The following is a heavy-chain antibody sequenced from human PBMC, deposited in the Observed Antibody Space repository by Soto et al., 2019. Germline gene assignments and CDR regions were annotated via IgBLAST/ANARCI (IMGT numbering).Heavy chain of an antibody. V-gene: IGHV4-34*01. CDR3: ARTVDEPQTGLLDY. D-gene: IGHD7-27*01. Sequence: PSETLSLTCAVYGGSVSGYYWSWIRQPPGKGLEWIGEINHSGSTNYNPSLKSRVTISVDTSKNQFSLKLSYVTAADTAVYYCARTVDEPQTGLLDYWGQGTLVTVSS. J-gene: IGHJ4*02. CDR2: INHSGST. CDR1: GGSVSGYY.